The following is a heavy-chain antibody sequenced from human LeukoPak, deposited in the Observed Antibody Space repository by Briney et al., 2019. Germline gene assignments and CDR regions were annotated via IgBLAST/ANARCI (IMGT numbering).Heavy chain of an antibody. CDR2: IRYDGSNK. D-gene: IGHD2-2*01. CDR1: GFTVSSNY. J-gene: IGHJ4*02. V-gene: IGHV3-30*02. CDR3: AKDHMGYCSSTSCPPGY. Sequence: PGGSLRLSCAVSGFTVSSNYMSWVRQAPGKGLEWVAFIRYDGSNKYYADSVKGRFTISRDNSKNTLYLQMNSLRAEDTAVYYCAKDHMGYCSSTSCPPGYWGQGTLVTVSS.